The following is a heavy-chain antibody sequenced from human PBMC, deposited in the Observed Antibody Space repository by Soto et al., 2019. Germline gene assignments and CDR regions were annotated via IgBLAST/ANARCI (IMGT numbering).Heavy chain of an antibody. CDR1: GFTFTDFY. CDR3: AGWGGHDYNY. V-gene: IGHV3-7*03. J-gene: IGHJ4*02. D-gene: IGHD4-4*01. Sequence: EVQLVQSGGGLVQPGGSLRLSCVGSGFTFTDFYMNWDRQAPGKGLEWVANIRPDGSEANYVESVQGRFTTSRDNAKISMCLHWNSLRADDTAVYYCAGWGGHDYNYWGQGILVTVSS. CDR2: IRPDGSEA.